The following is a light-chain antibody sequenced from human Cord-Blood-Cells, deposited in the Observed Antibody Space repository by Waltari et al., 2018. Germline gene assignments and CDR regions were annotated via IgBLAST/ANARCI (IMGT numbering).Light chain of an antibody. J-gene: IGKJ2*03. CDR1: QSVLYSSNNKNY. CDR2: WAS. CDR3: QQYYSTPYS. V-gene: IGKV4-1*01. Sequence: DIVMTQSPDSLAVSLGERATINCKSSQSVLYSSNNKNYLAWYQQKPGQPPKLLIYWASTRESVVPDRFSGSGSRTDFTLTISSLQAEYVAVYYCQQYYSTPYSFGQGTKLEIK.